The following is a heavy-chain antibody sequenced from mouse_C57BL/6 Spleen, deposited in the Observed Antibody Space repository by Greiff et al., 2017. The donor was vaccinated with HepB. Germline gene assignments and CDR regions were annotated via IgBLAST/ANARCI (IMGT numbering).Heavy chain of an antibody. CDR1: GYTFTSYG. CDR2: IYPRSGNT. D-gene: IGHD1-1*01. V-gene: IGHV1-81*01. CDR3: ARRITTVVAPYAMDY. J-gene: IGHJ4*01. Sequence: QVQLQQSGAELARPGASVKLSCKASGYTFTSYGISWVKQRTGQGLEWIGEIYPRSGNTYYNEKFKGKATLTADKSSSAAYMELRSLTYEDSAVYFCARRITTVVAPYAMDYWGQGTSVTVSS.